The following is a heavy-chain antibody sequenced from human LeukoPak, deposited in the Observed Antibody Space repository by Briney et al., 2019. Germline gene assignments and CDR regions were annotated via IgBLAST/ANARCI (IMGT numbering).Heavy chain of an antibody. D-gene: IGHD6-13*01. V-gene: IGHV4-39*01. CDR1: GGSISSSSYY. CDR2: IYYSGST. Sequence: SETLSLTCTVSGGSISSSSYYWGWIRQPPGKGLEWIGSIYYSGSTYYNPSLKSRVTISVDTSKNQFSLKLSSVTAADTAVYYCARQQLARSSWYPGGYFQHWGQGTLVTVSS. J-gene: IGHJ1*01. CDR3: ARQQLARSSWYPGGYFQH.